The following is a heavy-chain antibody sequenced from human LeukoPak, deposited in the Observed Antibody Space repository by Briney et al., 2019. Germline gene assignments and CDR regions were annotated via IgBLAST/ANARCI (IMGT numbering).Heavy chain of an antibody. CDR2: INSDGGST. CDR3: AKDRAQQLVLDF. V-gene: IGHV3-74*01. Sequence: PGGSLRLSCAASGFTFSSYWMHWVRQAPGKGLVWVSRINSDGGSTSYADSVKGRFTISRDNAKNTLYLQMNSLRAEDTAVYYCAKDRAQQLVLDFWGQGTLVTVSS. CDR1: GFTFSSYW. D-gene: IGHD6-13*01. J-gene: IGHJ4*02.